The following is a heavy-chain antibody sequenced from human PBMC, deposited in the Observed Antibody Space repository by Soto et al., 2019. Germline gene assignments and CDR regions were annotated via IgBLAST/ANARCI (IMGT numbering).Heavy chain of an antibody. D-gene: IGHD2-2*02. Sequence: SLRLSCAASGFTFDTFAMSWVRQTPQRGLEWVSAISASGTGTLYTDSVKGRFTISRDDSKNTVYLQMDSLRAEDSAVYYCAKPARGAGTSCYRVWFAPGGQGPLVTVPS. CDR3: AKPARGAGTSCYRVWFAP. V-gene: IGHV3-23*01. CDR2: ISASGTGT. J-gene: IGHJ5*02. CDR1: GFTFDTFA.